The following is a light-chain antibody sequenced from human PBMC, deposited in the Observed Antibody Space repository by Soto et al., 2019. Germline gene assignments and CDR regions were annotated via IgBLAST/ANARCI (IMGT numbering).Light chain of an antibody. CDR3: QSYDSSLSGLV. J-gene: IGLJ3*02. CDR1: SSNIGAGYD. V-gene: IGLV1-40*01. CDR2: GNS. Sequence: QSVLTQPPSVSGAPGQTVTISCTGSSSNIGAGYDVHWYQQLPGTAPKLLIYGNSNRPSGVPDRFSGSKSGTSASLAITGLRAEDGADYYGQSYDSSLSGLVFGGGTKLTVL.